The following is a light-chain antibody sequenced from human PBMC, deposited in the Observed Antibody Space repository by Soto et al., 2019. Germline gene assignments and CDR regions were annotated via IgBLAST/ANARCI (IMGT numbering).Light chain of an antibody. CDR1: QNIRNL. V-gene: IGKV1-5*02. Sequence: DIQLTKSPSTLSAAVGDSITIICRASQNIRNLLAWYQQKPGKAPKTLIYDDSTLKTGVQSRFSGSGSGSEFNLTITGLQPEEFATDVCQQYNTYATFGQGTRLEIK. CDR2: DDS. J-gene: IGKJ5*01. CDR3: QQYNTYAT.